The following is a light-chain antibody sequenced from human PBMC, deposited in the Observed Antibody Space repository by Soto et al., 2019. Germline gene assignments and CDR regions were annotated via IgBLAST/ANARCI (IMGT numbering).Light chain of an antibody. CDR3: CSYAGGSTLV. CDR2: EAT. Sequence: QSVLAQPASVSGSPGQSITISCTGTSSDLGTYNLVSWYQQHPGKAPKLTIYEATKRPSGVSDRFSDSKSGNTASLTISGLQAEDEAYYYCCSYAGGSTLVFGGGTKLTVL. V-gene: IGLV2-23*01. J-gene: IGLJ3*02. CDR1: SSDLGTYNL.